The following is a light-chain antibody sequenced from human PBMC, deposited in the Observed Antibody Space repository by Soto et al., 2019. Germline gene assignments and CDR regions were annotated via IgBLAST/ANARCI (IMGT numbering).Light chain of an antibody. J-gene: IGLJ2*01. CDR3: QVWDSSSDLVV. CDR2: DDS. Sequence: SYELTQPPSVSVAPGQTARITCGGNNIGSKSVHWYQQKPGQAPVLVVYDDSDRPSGIPERFSGSNSGNTATLTISRVEAGDKADYYCQVWDSSSDLVVFGGGTKLTVL. CDR1: NIGSKS. V-gene: IGLV3-21*02.